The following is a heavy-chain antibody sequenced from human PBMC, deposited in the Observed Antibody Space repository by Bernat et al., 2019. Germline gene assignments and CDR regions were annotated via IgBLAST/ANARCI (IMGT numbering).Heavy chain of an antibody. CDR2: IRSNGGSP. D-gene: IGHD6-13*01. V-gene: IGHV3-64*01. CDR3: AREVYSSHSPDVFDI. J-gene: IGHJ3*02. CDR1: GFTFSSYA. Sequence: EVQLVESGGALVQPGGSLRLSCAASGFTFSSYAMPWVRQAPGKGLEFVSAIRSNGGSPNYANSVKGRFTISRDNSKNTLYLHMGSLTVEDMAVYYCAREVYSSHSPDVFDIWGQGTMVTVSS.